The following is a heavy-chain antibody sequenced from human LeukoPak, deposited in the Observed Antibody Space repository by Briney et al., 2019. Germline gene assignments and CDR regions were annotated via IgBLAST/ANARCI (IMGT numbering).Heavy chain of an antibody. CDR2: ISAYSGNT. CDR3: ARDDGAAAGYFDY. Sequence: ASVKVSCKASGYTFTINGISWVRQAPGPGLEWMGWISAYSGNTNSAQKLQDRITMTTDTSTSTAYMELRSLRSDDTAVYYCARDDGAAAGYFDYWGQGTLVTVSS. J-gene: IGHJ4*02. D-gene: IGHD6-13*01. V-gene: IGHV1-18*04. CDR1: GYTFTING.